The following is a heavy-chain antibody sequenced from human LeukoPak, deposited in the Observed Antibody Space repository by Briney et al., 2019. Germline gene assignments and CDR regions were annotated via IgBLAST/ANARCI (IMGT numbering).Heavy chain of an antibody. V-gene: IGHV1-18*01. Sequence: ASVKVSCKASGYTFTSYGISWMRQAPAQGLERMGWISAYNGNTNYAQKPQGRVTMTTDTSTSTAYMELRSLRSDDTAVYYCAGDSNYYGSGSYWGYYYYYGMDVWGQGTTVTVSS. J-gene: IGHJ6*02. CDR2: ISAYNGNT. D-gene: IGHD3-10*01. CDR1: GYTFTSYG. CDR3: AGDSNYYGSGSYWGYYYYYGMDV.